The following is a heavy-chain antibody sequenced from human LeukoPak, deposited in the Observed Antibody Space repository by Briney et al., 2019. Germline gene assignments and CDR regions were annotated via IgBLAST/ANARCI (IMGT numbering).Heavy chain of an antibody. CDR3: ARDLVLRYFDWLRGRNWFDP. J-gene: IGHJ5*02. CDR2: INHSGST. V-gene: IGHV4-34*01. Sequence: SETLSLTCAVYGGSFSGYYWSWIRQPPGKGLEWIGEINHSGSTNYNPSLKSRVTISVDTSKNQFSLKLSSVTAADTAVYYCARDLVLRYFDWLRGRNWFDPWGQGTLVTVSS. CDR1: GGSFSGYY. D-gene: IGHD3-9*01.